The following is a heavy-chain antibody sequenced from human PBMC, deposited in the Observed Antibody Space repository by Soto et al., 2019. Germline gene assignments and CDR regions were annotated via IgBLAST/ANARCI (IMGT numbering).Heavy chain of an antibody. CDR1: GHTLSELS. CDR2: FDPEVGKT. Sequence: QVQLVQSGAEVKKPGASVKVSCKVSGHTLSELSIYWVRQAPGKGLEWRGGFDPEVGKTIYTQKVQGRVTMSEDKSTDTVYLELRSLRFEDTAIYYCTTDSRGGAYGSVDVWGQGTNVTVSS. CDR3: TTDSRGGAYGSVDV. V-gene: IGHV1-24*01. D-gene: IGHD4-17*01. J-gene: IGHJ6*02.